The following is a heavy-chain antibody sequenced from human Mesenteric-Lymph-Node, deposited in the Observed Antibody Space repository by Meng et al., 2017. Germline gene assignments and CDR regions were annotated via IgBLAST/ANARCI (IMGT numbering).Heavy chain of an antibody. Sequence: GGSLRLSCAASGFTVSSNYMSWVRQAPGKGLEWVSDITGSGGSTFYADSVKGRFIISRDNSENTLYLQMNTLRAEDTAVYYCAKALNWNYDHWGQGTLVTVSS. CDR2: ITGSGGST. V-gene: IGHV3-23*01. CDR3: AKALNWNYDH. J-gene: IGHJ5*02. D-gene: IGHD1-7*01. CDR1: GFTVSSNY.